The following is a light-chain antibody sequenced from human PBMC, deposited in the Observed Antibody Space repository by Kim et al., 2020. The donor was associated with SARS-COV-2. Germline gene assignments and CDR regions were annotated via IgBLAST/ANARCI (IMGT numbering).Light chain of an antibody. J-gene: IGLJ3*02. Sequence: PGGTVTLTCASSTGAVTSDFYPNWFQQKPGQAPRALIYSTNNKHSWTPARFSGSLLGDKAALTLSGVQPEDEAEYFCLLFYGGVPVFGGGTKVTVL. CDR1: TGAVTSDFY. CDR2: STN. CDR3: LLFYGGVPV. V-gene: IGLV7-43*01.